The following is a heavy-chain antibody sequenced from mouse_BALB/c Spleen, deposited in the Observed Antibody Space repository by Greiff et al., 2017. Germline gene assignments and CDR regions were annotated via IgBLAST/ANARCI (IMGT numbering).Heavy chain of an antibody. CDR1: GYTFTSYW. Sequence: QVQLQQSGAELAKPGASVKMSCKASGYTFTSYWMHWVKQRPGQGLEWIGYINPSTGYTEYNQKFKDKATLTADKSSSTAYMQLSSLTSEDSAVYYCARSMITTGGDFDYWGQGTTLTVSS. CDR2: INPSTGYT. CDR3: ARSMITTGGDFDY. V-gene: IGHV1-7*01. D-gene: IGHD2-4*01. J-gene: IGHJ2*01.